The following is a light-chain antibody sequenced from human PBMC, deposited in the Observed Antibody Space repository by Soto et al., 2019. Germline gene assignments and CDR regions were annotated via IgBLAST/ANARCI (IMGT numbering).Light chain of an antibody. V-gene: IGKV1-16*01. J-gene: IGKJ1*01. CDR3: QQYNSYWT. CDR1: QDIRKD. CDR2: GAS. Sequence: QMTQSPSSLSASVGDRVTITCRASQDIRKDLAWYQQKPGKAPQILIYGASSLESGVPSRFSGSGSGTEFTLTISSLQPDDFATYYCQQYNSYWTFGQGTKVDIK.